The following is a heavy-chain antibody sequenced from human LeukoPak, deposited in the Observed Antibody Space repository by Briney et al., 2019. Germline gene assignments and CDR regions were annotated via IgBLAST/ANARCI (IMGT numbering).Heavy chain of an antibody. Sequence: GASVKVSCKASGYTFTGYYMHWVRQAPGQGLEWMGWINPNSGGTNYAQKFQGRVTMTRDTSISTAYMELSRLRSDDTAVYYCARQRDGYNSREIVGYRGQGTLVTVSS. CDR2: INPNSGGT. D-gene: IGHD5-12*01. CDR1: GYTFTGYY. J-gene: IGHJ4*02. CDR3: ARQRDGYNSREIVGY. V-gene: IGHV1-2*02.